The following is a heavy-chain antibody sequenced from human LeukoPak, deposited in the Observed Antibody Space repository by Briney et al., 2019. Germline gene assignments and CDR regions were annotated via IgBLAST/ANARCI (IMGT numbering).Heavy chain of an antibody. D-gene: IGHD3/OR15-3a*01. V-gene: IGHV3-15*01. CDR1: GFPFSSYW. Sequence: GGSLRLSCVASGFPFSSYWMTWVRQAPGKGLEWVGRIKSKTDGGTTGYAAPVKGRFTISRDDSKNTLYLQMNSLKTEDTAVYYCTTDVGLFDPWGQGTLVTVSS. CDR2: IKSKTDGGTT. CDR3: TTDVGLFDP. J-gene: IGHJ5*02.